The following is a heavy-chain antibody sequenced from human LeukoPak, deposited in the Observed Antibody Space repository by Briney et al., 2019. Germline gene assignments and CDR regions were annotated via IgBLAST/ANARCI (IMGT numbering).Heavy chain of an antibody. CDR2: FNPKSGNK. CDR3: ARAQQLTAPAGTFADN. CDR1: GYMFTDYF. D-gene: IGHD6-13*01. Sequence: ASVKVSCKASGYMFTDYFMHWVRQAPGQGPEWMGWFNPKSGNKKYAQQFQGRVTMTRDTSINTAYTELSGLTSDDTAIYHCARAQQLTAPAGTFADNWGQGTLVTVPS. J-gene: IGHJ4*02. V-gene: IGHV1-2*02.